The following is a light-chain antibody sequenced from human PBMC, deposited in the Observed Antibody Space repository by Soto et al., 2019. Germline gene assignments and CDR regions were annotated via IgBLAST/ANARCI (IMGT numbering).Light chain of an antibody. CDR1: SSDVGGYNY. V-gene: IGLV2-11*01. J-gene: IGLJ2*01. CDR3: CSYAGSYTFVV. Sequence: QSVLTQPRSVSGSPGQSVTISCTGTSSDVGGYNYVSWYQHHPAKAPKLMIYDVSKRPSGVPNRFSGSKSGNSASLTISGLQADDEADYYCCSYAGSYTFVVFGGGTQLTVL. CDR2: DVS.